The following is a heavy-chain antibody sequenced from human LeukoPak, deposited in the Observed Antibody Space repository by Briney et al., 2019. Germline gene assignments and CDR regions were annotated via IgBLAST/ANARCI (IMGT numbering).Heavy chain of an antibody. D-gene: IGHD3-22*01. CDR1: GFTFSSYG. V-gene: IGHV3-30*02. J-gene: IGHJ4*02. CDR3: AKDGTYYDSSGSVDY. CDR2: IRYDGSQK. Sequence: GGSLRLSCAASGFTFSSYGMHWIRQAPGKGLEWVAFIRYDGSQKYYADSVKGRFTISRDNSKNTLYLQVNSLRAEDTAVYYCAKDGTYYDSSGSVDYWGQGTLVTVSS.